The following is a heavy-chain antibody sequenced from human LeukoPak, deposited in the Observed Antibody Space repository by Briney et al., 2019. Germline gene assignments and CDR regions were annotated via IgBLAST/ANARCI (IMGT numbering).Heavy chain of an antibody. Sequence: GRSLRLSCAASGFTFSSYGMHWVRQAPGKGLEWVAFIRYDGSNKYYADSVKGRFTISRDNSKNTLYLQMNSLRAEDTAVYYCAKIGLTGTTRDYWGQGTLVTVSS. J-gene: IGHJ4*02. CDR3: AKIGLTGTTRDY. D-gene: IGHD1-20*01. CDR2: IRYDGSNK. V-gene: IGHV3-30*02. CDR1: GFTFSSYG.